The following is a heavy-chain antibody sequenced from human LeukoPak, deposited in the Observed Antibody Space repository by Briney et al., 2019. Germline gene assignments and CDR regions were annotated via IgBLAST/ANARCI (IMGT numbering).Heavy chain of an antibody. Sequence: ASVEVSCKASGYTFTGYYMHWVRQAPGQGLEWMGWINPNSGGTNYAQKFQGRVTMTRDTSISTAHMELSRLRSDDTAVYYCARSLVGAKDAFDIWGQGTMVTVSS. V-gene: IGHV1-2*02. CDR2: INPNSGGT. J-gene: IGHJ3*02. CDR1: GYTFTGYY. D-gene: IGHD1-26*01. CDR3: ARSLVGAKDAFDI.